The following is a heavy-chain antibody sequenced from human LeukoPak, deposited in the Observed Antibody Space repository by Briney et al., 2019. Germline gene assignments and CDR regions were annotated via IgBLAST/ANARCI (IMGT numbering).Heavy chain of an antibody. Sequence: SQTLSLTCAISGDSVSTNSAAWNWLRQSPSRGLEWLGRTYYRSKWYNDYAVSVKSRITINPDTSKNQFSLQLNSVTPEDTAVYYCARGITGVGYYFDYWGQGTLVTVSA. J-gene: IGHJ4*02. CDR1: GDSVSTNSAA. V-gene: IGHV6-1*01. CDR2: TYYRSKWYN. CDR3: ARGITGVGYYFDY. D-gene: IGHD6-19*01.